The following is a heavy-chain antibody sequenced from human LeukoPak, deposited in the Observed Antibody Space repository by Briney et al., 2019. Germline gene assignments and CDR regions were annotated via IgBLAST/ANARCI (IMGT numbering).Heavy chain of an antibody. V-gene: IGHV3-7*01. J-gene: IGHJ5*02. D-gene: IGHD3-9*01. CDR3: ARQVTYSLRYFDWVPYYTPSWFDP. Sequence: GGSLRLSCVASGFTFRSYWMNWVRQAPGKGLEYVANIKQDGSDKYYVDSMEGRFTISRDNTKNSLYLQVNSLRAEDTAVYYCARQVTYSLRYFDWVPYYTPSWFDPWGQGTLVTVSS. CDR1: GFTFRSYW. CDR2: IKQDGSDK.